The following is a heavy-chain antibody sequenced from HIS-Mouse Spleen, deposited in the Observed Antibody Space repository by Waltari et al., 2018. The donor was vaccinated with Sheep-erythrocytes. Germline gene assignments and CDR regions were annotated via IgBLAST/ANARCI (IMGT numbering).Heavy chain of an antibody. CDR3: AKRRTGDGGLDY. J-gene: IGHJ4*02. V-gene: IGHV3-23*01. CDR1: GFTVSRFA. CDR2: ISGSGGST. D-gene: IGHD7-27*01. Sequence: EVQLLESGGGLVQPGGSLRLPCAASGFTVSRFAMSWVRQAPGKGLEWVSAISGSGGSTYYADSVKGRFTISRDNSKNTLYLQMNSLRAEDTAVYYCAKRRTGDGGLDYWGQGTLVTVSS.